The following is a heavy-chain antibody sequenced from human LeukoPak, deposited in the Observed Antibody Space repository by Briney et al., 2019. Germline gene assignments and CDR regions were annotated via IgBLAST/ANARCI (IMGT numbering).Heavy chain of an antibody. CDR1: GFTFNNYA. Sequence: GGSLRLSCAASGFTFNNYAMSWVRQAPGKGLEWVSVIYSGGSTYYADSVKGRFTISRDNSKNTLYLQMNNLRAEDTAVYYCARVRVFAKLSVVRPREVNCFDPWGQGTLVTVSS. CDR3: ARVRVFAKLSVVRPREVNCFDP. D-gene: IGHD2-21*01. J-gene: IGHJ5*02. CDR2: IYSGGST. V-gene: IGHV3-53*01.